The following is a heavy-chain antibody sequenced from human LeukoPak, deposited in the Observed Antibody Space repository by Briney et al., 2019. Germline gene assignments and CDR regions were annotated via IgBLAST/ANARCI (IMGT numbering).Heavy chain of an antibody. Sequence: PGGSLRLSCVASGFAFSSYWMSWVRQAPGKGLEWVANIKQDGGEKYYVDSVKGRFTISRVNAKNSLFLQMNSLRVEDTAVYYCARLGGSYYTYWGQGTLVTVSS. D-gene: IGHD1-26*01. CDR1: GFAFSSYW. V-gene: IGHV3-7*01. J-gene: IGHJ4*02. CDR2: IKQDGGEK. CDR3: ARLGGSYYTY.